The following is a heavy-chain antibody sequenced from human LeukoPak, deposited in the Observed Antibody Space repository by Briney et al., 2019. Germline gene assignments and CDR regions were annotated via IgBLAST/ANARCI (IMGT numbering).Heavy chain of an antibody. V-gene: IGHV3-23*01. Sequence: GGSLRLSCAASEFTFSSYTMAWVRQAPGKGLEWVSIICGGGGATHYAGSVKGRFTISRDNSKNTLFLQMNSLRAEDTALYYCAKGRTGSCYSSLGYWGQGTLVTVSS. CDR2: ICGGGGAT. J-gene: IGHJ4*02. CDR3: AKGRTGSCYSSLGY. D-gene: IGHD2-15*01. CDR1: EFTFSSYT.